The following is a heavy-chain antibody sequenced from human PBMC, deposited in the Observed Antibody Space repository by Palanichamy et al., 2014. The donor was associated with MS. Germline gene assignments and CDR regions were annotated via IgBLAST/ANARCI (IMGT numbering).Heavy chain of an antibody. J-gene: IGHJ4*02. D-gene: IGHD2-15*01. CDR3: AKGCTSGGSCYFFDY. Sequence: QVQLVEVWGRAWSEPGRSLRLSCAASGFTFSSHGMHWVRQAPGKRLEWVALTSNDGSNIHYADSVKGRFTISRDNSKNTLYLQMNSLSAEDTAVYYCAKGCTSGGSCYFFDYWGQGTLVTVSS. CDR1: GFTFSSHG. CDR2: TSNDGSNI. V-gene: IGHV3-30*18.